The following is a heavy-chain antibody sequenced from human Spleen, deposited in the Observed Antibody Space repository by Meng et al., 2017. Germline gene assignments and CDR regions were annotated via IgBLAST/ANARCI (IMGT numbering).Heavy chain of an antibody. Sequence: ASVKVSCKPSGYNFPDYYIHWVRRAPGQGLEWMGRINPKSGDTHYAQKFQARVTMTGDTSISTAYMELSGLRSDDTAMYYCAREVELHAFDIWGQGTMVTVSS. D-gene: IGHD1-7*01. V-gene: IGHV1-2*06. CDR2: INPKSGDT. J-gene: IGHJ3*02. CDR3: AREVELHAFDI. CDR1: GYNFPDYY.